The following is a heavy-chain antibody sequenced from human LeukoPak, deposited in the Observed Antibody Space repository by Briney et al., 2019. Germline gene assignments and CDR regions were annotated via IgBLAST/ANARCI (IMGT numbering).Heavy chain of an antibody. V-gene: IGHV1-46*01. J-gene: IGHJ4*02. D-gene: IGHD6-19*01. Sequence: ASMKVSCKASGYTFTSYYMHWVRQAPGQGLEWMGIINPSGGSTSYAQKFQGRVTMTRDTSTSTAYMELRSLRSDDTAVYYCARDGYSSGHTFDYWGQGTLVTVSS. CDR3: ARDGYSSGHTFDY. CDR1: GYTFTSYY. CDR2: INPSGGST.